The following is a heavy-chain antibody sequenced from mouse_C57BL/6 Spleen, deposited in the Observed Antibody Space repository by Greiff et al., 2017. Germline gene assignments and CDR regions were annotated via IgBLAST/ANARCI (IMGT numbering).Heavy chain of an antibody. CDR3: ARSNYYSNYWFAY. J-gene: IGHJ3*01. CDR1: GYAFSSSW. V-gene: IGHV1-82*01. CDR2: IYPGDGNT. D-gene: IGHD2-5*01. Sequence: QVQLQQSGPELVKPGASVKISCKASGYAFSSSWMNWVKQRPGKGLEWIGRIYPGDGNTNYNGKFKGKATLTADKSSSTAYMQLSSLTSEDSAVYCCARSNYYSNYWFAYWGQGTLVTVSA.